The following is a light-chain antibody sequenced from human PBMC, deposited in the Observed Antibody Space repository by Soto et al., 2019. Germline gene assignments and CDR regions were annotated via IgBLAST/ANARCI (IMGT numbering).Light chain of an antibody. Sequence: DIRMTQSPVSLSASVGDRVTITCRASQSIGNYLNWYQQKPGEVPKLLIYSASSLQSGVPSRFSGSASGTHFALSISNLQPEDFATYYCQQSFRPHITFGQGTRLEIK. CDR1: QSIGNY. CDR2: SAS. CDR3: QQSFRPHIT. V-gene: IGKV1-39*01. J-gene: IGKJ5*01.